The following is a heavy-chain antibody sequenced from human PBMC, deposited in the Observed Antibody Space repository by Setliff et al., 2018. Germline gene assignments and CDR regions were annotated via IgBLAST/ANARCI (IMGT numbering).Heavy chain of an antibody. CDR1: GFTLSTYN. CDR2: VSSGSTAI. CDR3: ATAYITGWYPSYFNY. Sequence: GESLKISCAASGFTLSTYNMNWVRQAPGKGLEWISFVSSGSTAIYYADSVEGRFTISRDNAKNSLYLQLSSLRAEDTAIYYCATAYITGWYPSYFNYWGQGTLVTVSS. J-gene: IGHJ4*02. D-gene: IGHD6-19*01. V-gene: IGHV3-48*01.